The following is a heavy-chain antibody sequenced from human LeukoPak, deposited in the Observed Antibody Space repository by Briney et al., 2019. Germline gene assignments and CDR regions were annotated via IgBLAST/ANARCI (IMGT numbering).Heavy chain of an antibody. J-gene: IGHJ3*02. D-gene: IGHD3-10*01. CDR3: ARGGTMVRGAGAFDI. CDR2: IYHSGST. CDR1: GGSISSSSYY. Sequence: SETLSLTCTVSGGSISSSSYYWSWIRQPPGKGLEWIGYIYHSGSTYYNPSLKSRVTISVDRSKNQFSLKLSSVTAADTAVYYCARGGTMVRGAGAFDIWGQGTMVTVSS. V-gene: IGHV4-30-2*01.